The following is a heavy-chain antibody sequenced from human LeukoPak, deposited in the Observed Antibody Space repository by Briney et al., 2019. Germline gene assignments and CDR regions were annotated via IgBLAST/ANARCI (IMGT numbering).Heavy chain of an antibody. CDR1: GASVSSYY. J-gene: IGHJ3*01. D-gene: IGHD6-13*01. Sequence: SETLSLTCSVSGASVSSYYWSWVRQAPGKGLEWIGQIYQSGGTNYNPSLEGRATISVDTSKKQFSPKLNSVIAADTAVYYCARRGMSSSWYGDAFDVWGHGTMVIVS. CDR3: ARRGMSSSWYGDAFDV. V-gene: IGHV4-59*02. CDR2: IYQSGGT.